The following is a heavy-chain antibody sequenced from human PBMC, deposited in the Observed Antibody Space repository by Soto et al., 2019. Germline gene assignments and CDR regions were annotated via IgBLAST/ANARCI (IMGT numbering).Heavy chain of an antibody. Sequence: SETLSLTCTVSGGSISSGGYYWSWIRQHPGKGLEWIGYIYYSGSTYYNPSLKSRVTISVDTSKNQFSLKLSSVTAADTAVYYCARVATVTMGCDYWGQGTLVTVSS. CDR1: GGSISSGGYY. V-gene: IGHV4-31*03. J-gene: IGHJ4*02. D-gene: IGHD4-17*01. CDR3: ARVATVTMGCDY. CDR2: IYYSGST.